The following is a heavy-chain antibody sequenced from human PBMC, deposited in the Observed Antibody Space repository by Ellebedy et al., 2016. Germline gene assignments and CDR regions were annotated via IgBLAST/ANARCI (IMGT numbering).Heavy chain of an antibody. J-gene: IGHJ4*02. CDR3: AKGTMDYFYH. D-gene: IGHD4/OR15-4a*01. Sequence: GGSLRLXCAGSGFTFNDYALHWVRQAPGKGLEWVSGISWDSAVIGYGGSVKGRFTISKDSAKNYLYLQMNSLRPEDTAFYYCAKGTMDYFYHWGQGTLVTASS. V-gene: IGHV3-9*01. CDR2: ISWDSAVI. CDR1: GFTFNDYA.